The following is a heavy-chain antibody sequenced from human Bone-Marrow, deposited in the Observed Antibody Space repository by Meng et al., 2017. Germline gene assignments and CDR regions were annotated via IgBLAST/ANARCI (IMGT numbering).Heavy chain of an antibody. CDR3: ARDNYYYRSGYTRTYWYFDL. D-gene: IGHD3-22*01. J-gene: IGHJ2*01. CDR1: GRSISSSNW. Sequence: VPLRESGPGRVRPAGPLSLASAVPGRSISSSNWWCWVRQLQGKGLELSEEIYQSGSTKYNPYLKSRVTISVDKSKNQFSLKLSSVTAADTAVYYCARDNYYYRSGYTRTYWYFDLWGRGTLVTVSS. V-gene: IGHV4-4*02. CDR2: IYQSGST.